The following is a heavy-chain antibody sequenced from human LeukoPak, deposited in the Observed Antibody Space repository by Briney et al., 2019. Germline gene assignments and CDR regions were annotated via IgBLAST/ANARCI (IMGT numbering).Heavy chain of an antibody. CDR3: ARGFGYGDYYDY. D-gene: IGHD4-17*01. V-gene: IGHV4-30-2*01. CDR2: IYHSGST. Sequence: PSETLSLTCAVSGGSISSGGYSWSWIRQPPGKGLEWIGYIYHSGSTYYNPSLKSRVTISVDRSKNQFSLKLSSVTAADTAVYYCARGFGYGDYYDYWGQGTLVTVSS. J-gene: IGHJ4*02. CDR1: GGSISSGGYS.